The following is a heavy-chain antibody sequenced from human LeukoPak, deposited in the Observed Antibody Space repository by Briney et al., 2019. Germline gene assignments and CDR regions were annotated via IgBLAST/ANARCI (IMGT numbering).Heavy chain of an antibody. CDR3: AKYYYGSSGTEMGHFDY. D-gene: IGHD3-22*01. CDR2: ISGSGGST. CDR1: GFTFSSYA. Sequence: PGGSLRLSCAASGFTFSSYAMSWVRQAPGKGLEWVSAISGSGGSTYYADSVKGRFTISRDNSKNTLYLQMNSLRAEDTAVYYCAKYYYGSSGTEMGHFDYWGQGTLVTVSS. J-gene: IGHJ4*02. V-gene: IGHV3-23*01.